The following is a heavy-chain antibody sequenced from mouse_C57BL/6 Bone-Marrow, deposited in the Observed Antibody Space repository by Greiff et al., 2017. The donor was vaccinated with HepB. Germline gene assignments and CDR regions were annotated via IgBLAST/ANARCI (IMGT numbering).Heavy chain of an antibody. Sequence: VQLQESGAELVKPGASVKMSCKASGYTFTSYWITWVKQRPGQGLEWIGDIYPGSGSTNYNEKFKSKATLTVDTSSSTAYMQLSSLTSEDSAVYYCARDGSSLFDYWGQGTTLTVSS. V-gene: IGHV1-55*01. CDR2: IYPGSGST. CDR3: ARDGSSLFDY. CDR1: GYTFTSYW. D-gene: IGHD1-1*01. J-gene: IGHJ2*01.